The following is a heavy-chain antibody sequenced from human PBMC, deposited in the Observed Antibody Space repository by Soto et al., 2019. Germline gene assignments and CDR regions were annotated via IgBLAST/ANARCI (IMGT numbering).Heavy chain of an antibody. CDR3: ARSYCSSTSCRQLDV. J-gene: IGHJ6*04. D-gene: IGHD2-2*01. CDR2: MNPNSGNT. V-gene: IGHV1-8*01. CDR1: GYTFTSYD. Sequence: ASVKVSCKASGYTFTSYDINWVRQATGLGLEWMGWMNPNSGNTGYAQNFQGRVTMTRDTSINTAYMELSSLISEYTAVYFCARSYCSSTSCRQLDVWGKGTTVTVSS.